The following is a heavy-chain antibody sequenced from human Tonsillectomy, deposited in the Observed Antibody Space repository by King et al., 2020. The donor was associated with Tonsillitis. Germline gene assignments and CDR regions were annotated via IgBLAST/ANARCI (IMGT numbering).Heavy chain of an antibody. D-gene: IGHD3-16*01. CDR1: GFSLSSNGVG. CDR2: IYWDEDR. V-gene: IGHV2-5*02. Sequence: TLQESGPSLVKPAQTLTLTCTFSGFSLSSNGVGVGWIRQPPGKALEWLALIYWDEDRRYSPSLRSRLTITKDTSKNHVVLTMTNMDPVDTATYYCAHIVITYGGIPAYDAFDIWGQGTMVPVSS. CDR3: AHIVITYGGIPAYDAFDI. J-gene: IGHJ3*02.